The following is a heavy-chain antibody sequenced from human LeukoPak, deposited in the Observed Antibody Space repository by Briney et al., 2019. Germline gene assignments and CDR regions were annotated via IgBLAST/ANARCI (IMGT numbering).Heavy chain of an antibody. D-gene: IGHD6-13*01. CDR1: GGSISSGGYA. CDR2: IYYSGST. CDR3: AREGYSSSWDAFDI. V-gene: IGHV4-61*08. Sequence: SETLSLTCAVSGGSISSGGYAWSWIRQPPGKGLEWIGYIYYSGSTNYNPSLKSRVTISVDTSKSQFSLKLSSVTAADTAVYYCAREGYSSSWDAFDIWGQGTMVTVSS. J-gene: IGHJ3*02.